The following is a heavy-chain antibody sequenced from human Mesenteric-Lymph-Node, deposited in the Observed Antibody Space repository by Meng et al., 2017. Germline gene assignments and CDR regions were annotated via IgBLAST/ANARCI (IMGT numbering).Heavy chain of an antibody. CDR1: GGSVSSGSYY. CDR3: ARDRGYSYGKSFFDY. J-gene: IGHJ4*02. Sequence: QGHLQESGPGLVRPSETLSLTCTVSGGSVSSGSYYWSWIRQPPGKGLEWIGYIYYSGSTNYNPSLKSRVTISVDTSKNQFSLKLSSVTAADTAVYYCARDRGYSYGKSFFDYWGQGTLVTVSS. D-gene: IGHD5-18*01. V-gene: IGHV4-61*01. CDR2: IYYSGST.